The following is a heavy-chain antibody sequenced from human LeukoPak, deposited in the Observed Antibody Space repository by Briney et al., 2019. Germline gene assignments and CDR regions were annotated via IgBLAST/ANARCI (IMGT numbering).Heavy chain of an antibody. CDR3: ARGRGYNAFDI. V-gene: IGHV4-34*01. D-gene: IGHD5-18*01. CDR2: INHSGST. J-gene: IGHJ3*02. Sequence: SETLSLTCAVYGGSFSGYYWSWIRQPPGKGLEWIGEINHSGSTNYNPSLKSRVTISVDTSKNQFSLKLSSVTAADTAVYSCARGRGYNAFDIWDQGTMVTVSS. CDR1: GGSFSGYY.